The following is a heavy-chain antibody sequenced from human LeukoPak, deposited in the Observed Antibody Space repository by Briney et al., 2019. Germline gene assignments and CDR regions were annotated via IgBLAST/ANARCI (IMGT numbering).Heavy chain of an antibody. CDR3: AKISGYYPFDY. Sequence: GGSLRLSCAASGFTFSSYEMNWVRQAPGNGLGWVSYISSSGSTIYYADSVKGRFTISRDNAKNSLYLQMNSLRAEDTAVYYCAKISGYYPFDYWGQGTLVTVSS. CDR2: ISSSGSTI. CDR1: GFTFSSYE. V-gene: IGHV3-48*03. J-gene: IGHJ4*02. D-gene: IGHD3-22*01.